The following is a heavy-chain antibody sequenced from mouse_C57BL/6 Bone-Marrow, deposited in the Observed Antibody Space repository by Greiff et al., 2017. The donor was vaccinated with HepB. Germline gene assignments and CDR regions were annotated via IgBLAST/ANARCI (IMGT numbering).Heavy chain of an antibody. J-gene: IGHJ1*03. CDR1: GFTFSDYY. CDR3: ARHTITTVVATKGYFGV. D-gene: IGHD1-1*01. V-gene: IGHV5-12*01. Sequence: EVKLVESGGGLVQPGGSLKLSCAASGFTFSDYYMYWVRQTPEKRLEWVAYISNGGGSTYYPDTVKGRFTISRDNAKNTLYLQMSRLKSEDTAMYYCARHTITTVVATKGYFGVWGTGTTVTVSS. CDR2: ISNGGGST.